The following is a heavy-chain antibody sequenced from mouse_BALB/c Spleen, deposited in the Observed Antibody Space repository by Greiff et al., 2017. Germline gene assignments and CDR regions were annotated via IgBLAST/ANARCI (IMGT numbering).Heavy chain of an antibody. J-gene: IGHJ3*01. V-gene: IGHV3-6*02. CDR3: AREDGYRFAY. D-gene: IGHD1-2*01. CDR1: GYSITSGYY. Sequence: VQLKESGPGLVKPSQSLSLTCSVTGYSITSGYYWNWIRQFPGNKLEWMGYISYDGSNNYNPSLKNRISITRDTSKNQFFLKLNSVTTEDTATYYCAREDGYRFAYWGQGTLVTVSA. CDR2: ISYDGSN.